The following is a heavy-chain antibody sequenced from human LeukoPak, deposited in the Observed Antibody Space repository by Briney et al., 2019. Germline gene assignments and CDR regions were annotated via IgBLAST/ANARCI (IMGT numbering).Heavy chain of an antibody. V-gene: IGHV1-3*01. Sequence: KFQGRVTITRDTSASTAYMELSSLRSEDTAVYYCASTGRRVHSGYDTPYYFDYWGQGTLVTVSS. D-gene: IGHD5-12*01. CDR3: ASTGRRVHSGYDTPYYFDY. J-gene: IGHJ4*02.